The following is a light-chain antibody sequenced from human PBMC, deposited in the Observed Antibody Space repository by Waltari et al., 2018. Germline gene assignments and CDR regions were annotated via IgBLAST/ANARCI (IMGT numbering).Light chain of an antibody. CDR1: QSISNNS. CDR3: QKYGSTPRP. CDR2: HAS. V-gene: IGKV3-20*01. Sequence: EIVLTQSPVTLSLSPGERASLSCRASQSISNNSLAWYQQIPGQAPSPLICHASTRATGIPDRFSGSGSGTDFTLTISRLEPEDFAVYYCQKYGSTPRPFGGGTKVEI. J-gene: IGKJ4*01.